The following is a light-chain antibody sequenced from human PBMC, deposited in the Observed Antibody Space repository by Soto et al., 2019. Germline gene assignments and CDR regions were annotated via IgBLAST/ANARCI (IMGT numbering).Light chain of an antibody. CDR3: CSYAGSIPYV. Sequence: QSVLTQPASVSGSPGQSITISCTGTSRDVGSYNLVSWYQQHPGKAPKLMIYEGSKRPSGVSNRFSGSKSGNTASLTISGLQAEDEADYYCCSYAGSIPYVFGTGTKLTVL. CDR1: SRDVGSYNL. J-gene: IGLJ1*01. V-gene: IGLV2-23*01. CDR2: EGS.